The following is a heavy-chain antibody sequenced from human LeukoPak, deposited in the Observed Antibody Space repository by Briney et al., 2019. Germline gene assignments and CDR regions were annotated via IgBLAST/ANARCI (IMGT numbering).Heavy chain of an antibody. CDR1: GCSISSYY. J-gene: IGHJ6*02. CDR2: IYYSWST. Sequence: SETLSLTCTVSGCSISSYYWSWIRQPPGKGLEWIAYIYYSWSTNYNTSLKSRVTISVATSKNQFSLKLSSVTDADTAVYSCASSGPLLGGGSQGSYYYGMDVWGQGTTVTVSS. V-gene: IGHV4-59*08. CDR3: ASSGPLLGGGSQGSYYYGMDV. D-gene: IGHD2-15*01.